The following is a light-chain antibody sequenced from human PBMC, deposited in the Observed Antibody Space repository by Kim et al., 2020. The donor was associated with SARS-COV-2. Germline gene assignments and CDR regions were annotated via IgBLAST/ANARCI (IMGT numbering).Light chain of an antibody. Sequence: LSPGERATLSCRASQSVSSSYLAWYQEKPGQAPRLLIYDASSRATGIPDRFSGSGSGTDFTLTISRLEPEDFAVYYCQQYGGSPYTFGQGTKLEI. V-gene: IGKV3-20*01. J-gene: IGKJ2*01. CDR3: QQYGGSPYT. CDR1: QSVSSSY. CDR2: DAS.